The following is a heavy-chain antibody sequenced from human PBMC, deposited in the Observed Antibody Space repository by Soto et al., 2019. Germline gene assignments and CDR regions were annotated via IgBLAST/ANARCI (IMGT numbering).Heavy chain of an antibody. J-gene: IGHJ4*02. CDR1: GFTFTSSA. CDR3: AAVGERPSSFDY. CDR2: IVVGSGNT. Sequence: GASVKVSCKATGFTFTSSAVQWVRQARGQRLEWIGWIVVGSGNTNYAQKFQERVTITRDMSTSTAYMELSSLRSEDTAVYYCAAVGERPSSFDYWGQGTLVTVSS. D-gene: IGHD3-16*01. V-gene: IGHV1-58*01.